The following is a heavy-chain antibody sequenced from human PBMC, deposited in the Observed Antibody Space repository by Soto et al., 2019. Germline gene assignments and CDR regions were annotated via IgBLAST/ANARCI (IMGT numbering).Heavy chain of an antibody. D-gene: IGHD3-10*01. CDR3: ARDPGGGSGSYYKRGWFDP. Sequence: SETLSLTCTVSGGSISSGGYYWSWIRQHPGKGLEWIGYIYYSGSTYYNPSLKSRVTISVDTSKNQFSLKLSSVTAADTAVYYCARDPGGGSGSYYKRGWFDPWGQGTLVTVSS. CDR2: IYYSGST. V-gene: IGHV4-31*03. CDR1: GGSISSGGYY. J-gene: IGHJ5*02.